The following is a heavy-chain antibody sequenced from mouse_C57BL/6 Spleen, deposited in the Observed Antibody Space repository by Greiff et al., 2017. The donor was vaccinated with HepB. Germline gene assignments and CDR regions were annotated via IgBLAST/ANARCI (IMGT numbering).Heavy chain of an antibody. D-gene: IGHD4-1*01. J-gene: IGHJ3*01. V-gene: IGHV10-1*01. CDR1: GFSFNTYA. CDR2: IRSKSNNYAT. CDR3: VRQELGRRGFAY. Sequence: EVQLQQSGGGLVQPKGSLKLSCAASGFSFNTYAMNWVRQAPGKGLEWVARIRSKSNNYATYYADSVKDRFTISRDDSESMLYLQMNNLKTEDTAMYYCVRQELGRRGFAYWGQGTLVTVSA.